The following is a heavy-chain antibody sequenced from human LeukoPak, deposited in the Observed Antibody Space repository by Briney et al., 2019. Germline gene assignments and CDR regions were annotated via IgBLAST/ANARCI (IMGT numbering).Heavy chain of an antibody. J-gene: IGHJ4*02. Sequence: PSQTLSLTCTVSGDSITSGDYYWSWIRQPPGKGLEWIGYIYYSGSTYYNPSLKSRVTISVDTSKNQFSLKLSSVTAADTAVYYCATSVGATRDFDYWGQGTLVTVSS. CDR2: IYYSGST. V-gene: IGHV4-30-4*01. D-gene: IGHD1-26*01. CDR3: ATSVGATRDFDY. CDR1: GDSITSGDYY.